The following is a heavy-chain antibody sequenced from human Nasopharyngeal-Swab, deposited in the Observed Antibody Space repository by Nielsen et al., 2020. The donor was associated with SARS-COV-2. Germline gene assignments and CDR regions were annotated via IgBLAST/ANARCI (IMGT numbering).Heavy chain of an antibody. CDR3: TRDQGGGDPYDS. CDR2: IDPFSGST. J-gene: IGHJ4*02. Sequence: VKVSCKASGFTFTSYYFNWVRQAPGQGLEWMGMIDPFSGSTSYAQRFQGRVTVTRDTSTSTVYMEVRSLTSEDTAVYYCTRDQGGGDPYDSWGQGTLVTVSS. D-gene: IGHD2-21*02. CDR1: GFTFTSYY. V-gene: IGHV1-46*01.